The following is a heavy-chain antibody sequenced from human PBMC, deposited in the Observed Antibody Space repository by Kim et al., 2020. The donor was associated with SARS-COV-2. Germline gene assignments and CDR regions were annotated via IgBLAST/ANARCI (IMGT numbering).Heavy chain of an antibody. D-gene: IGHD5-12*01. V-gene: IGHV5-51*01. Sequence: RYRPSFQGQVTISADKSISTAYQQWSSLKASDTAMYYCARRTPTIQCGMDVWGQGTTVTVSS. J-gene: IGHJ6*02. CDR3: ARRTPTIQCGMDV.